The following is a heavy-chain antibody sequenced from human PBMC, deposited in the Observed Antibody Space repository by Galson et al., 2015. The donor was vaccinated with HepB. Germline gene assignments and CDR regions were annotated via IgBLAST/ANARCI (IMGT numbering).Heavy chain of an antibody. CDR1: GFTFSDYY. Sequence: SLRLSCAASGFTFSDYYMSWIRQAPGKGLEWVSYIGSSGSAISYADSVKGRFTISRDNAQNSLYLQINGLRAEDTAVSYCARRGTSKYFDYWGQGTLITVSS. V-gene: IGHV3-11*01. CDR3: ARRGTSKYFDY. CDR2: IGSSGSAI. J-gene: IGHJ4*02. D-gene: IGHD1-1*01.